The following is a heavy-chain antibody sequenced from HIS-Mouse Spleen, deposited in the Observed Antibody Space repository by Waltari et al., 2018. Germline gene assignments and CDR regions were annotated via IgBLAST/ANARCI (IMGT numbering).Heavy chain of an antibody. CDR3: ARVKT. CDR2: IYHSGST. Sequence: QVQLQESGLGLVKPSETLSLTCTVSGYSISSGYYWGWIRQHPGKGLEWIGSIYHSGSTYYNPSLKSRVTISVDTSKNQFSLKLSSVTAADTAVYYCARVKTWGQGTLVTVSS. CDR1: GYSISSGYY. J-gene: IGHJ5*02. V-gene: IGHV4-38-2*02.